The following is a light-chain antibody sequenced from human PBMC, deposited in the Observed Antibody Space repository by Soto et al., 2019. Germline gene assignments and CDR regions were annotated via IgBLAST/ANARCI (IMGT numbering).Light chain of an antibody. CDR3: QQYKSYWK. CDR2: DAS. Sequence: DIRMTQSPSTLSASVGDRVTITCRASQGISGWLAWYQQKPGKAPKLLIYDASSLESGVPSRFSGSGYGTEFTLTISSLRPDDFETYYCQQYKSYWKFGQGTKVDIK. J-gene: IGKJ1*01. CDR1: QGISGW. V-gene: IGKV1-5*01.